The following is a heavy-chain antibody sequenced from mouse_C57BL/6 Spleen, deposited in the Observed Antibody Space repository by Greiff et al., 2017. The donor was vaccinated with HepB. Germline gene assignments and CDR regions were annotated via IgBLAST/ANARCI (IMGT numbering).Heavy chain of an antibody. CDR3: ARGWVDY. CDR2: ISSGGDYI. Sequence: EVHLVESGEGLVKPGGSLKLSCAASGFTFSSYAMSWVRQTPEKRLEWVAYISSGGDYIYYADTVKGRFTISRDNAKNTLFLQMTSLRSEDTAMYYCARGWVDYWGQGTTLTVSS. D-gene: IGHD3-3*01. CDR1: GFTFSSYA. J-gene: IGHJ2*01. V-gene: IGHV5S21*01.